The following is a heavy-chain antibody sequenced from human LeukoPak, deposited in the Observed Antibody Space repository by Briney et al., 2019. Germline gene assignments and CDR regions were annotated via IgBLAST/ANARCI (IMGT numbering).Heavy chain of an antibody. CDR1: GFTFSSYG. J-gene: IGHJ4*02. D-gene: IGHD3-10*01. Sequence: GGSLRLSCAASGFTFSSYGMHWVRQAPGKGLEWVAFIRYDGSNKYYADSVKGRFTISRDNSKNTLYLQMNSLRAADTAVYYCAKENTFYYYGSGNPGYWGQGTLVTVSS. V-gene: IGHV3-30*02. CDR3: AKENTFYYYGSGNPGY. CDR2: IRYDGSNK.